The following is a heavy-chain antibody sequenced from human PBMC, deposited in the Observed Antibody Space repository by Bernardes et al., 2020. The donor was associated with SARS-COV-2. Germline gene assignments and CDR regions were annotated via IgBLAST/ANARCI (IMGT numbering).Heavy chain of an antibody. CDR3: ARDDYVWGSYRYTRLNWFDP. Sequence: GGSLRLSCAASGFTFSSYSMNWVRQAPGKGLEWVSYISSSSSTKYYADSVKGRFIISRDNGKNSLYLQMNSLRAEDTAVYYCARDDYVWGSYRYTRLNWFDPWGQGTLVTVSS. J-gene: IGHJ5*02. D-gene: IGHD3-16*02. CDR2: ISSSSSTK. CDR1: GFTFSSYS. V-gene: IGHV3-48*01.